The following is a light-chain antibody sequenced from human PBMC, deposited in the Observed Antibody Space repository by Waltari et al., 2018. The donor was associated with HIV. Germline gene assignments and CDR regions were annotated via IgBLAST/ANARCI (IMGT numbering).Light chain of an antibody. Sequence: QSPATLSVSPGERATLSCRASQSVSSNLAWYQQIPGQAPRLLIYDASTRATGSPARFSGSGSGTEFTLTISSLQSEDFAIYYCQHYNDWPITFGQGTRLEIK. J-gene: IGKJ5*01. CDR1: QSVSSN. V-gene: IGKV3-15*01. CDR3: QHYNDWPIT. CDR2: DAS.